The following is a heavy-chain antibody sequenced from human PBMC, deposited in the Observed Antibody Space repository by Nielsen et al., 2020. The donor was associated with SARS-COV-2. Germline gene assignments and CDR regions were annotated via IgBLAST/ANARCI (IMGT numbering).Heavy chain of an antibody. D-gene: IGHD6-13*01. CDR2: ISSSSSYI. Sequence: WIRQPPGKGLEWVSSISSSSSYIYYADSVKGRFTISRDNAKNSLYLQMNSLRAEDTAVYYCAKALSSSWYDYYYYGMDVWGQGTTVTVSS. V-gene: IGHV3-21*01. J-gene: IGHJ6*02. CDR3: AKALSSSWYDYYYYGMDV.